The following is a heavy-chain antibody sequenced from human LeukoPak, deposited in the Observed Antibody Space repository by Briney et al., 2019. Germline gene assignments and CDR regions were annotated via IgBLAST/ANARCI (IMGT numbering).Heavy chain of an antibody. CDR1: GFTFSGSA. V-gene: IGHV3-73*01. CDR2: IRSKANSYAT. J-gene: IGHJ4*02. Sequence: GGSLRLSCAASGFTFSGSAMHWVRQASGKGLEWAGRIRSKANSYATAYAASVKGRFTISRDDSKNTAYLQMNSLKTEDTAVYYCTYEGGSYRPDYWGQGTLVTVSS. CDR3: TYEGGSYRPDY. D-gene: IGHD1-26*01.